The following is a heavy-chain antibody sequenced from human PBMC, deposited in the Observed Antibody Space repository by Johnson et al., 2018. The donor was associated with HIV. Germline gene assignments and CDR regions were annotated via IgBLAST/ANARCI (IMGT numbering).Heavy chain of an antibody. V-gene: IGHV3-30*04. D-gene: IGHD2-21*01. J-gene: IGHJ3*02. CDR1: GFTFSSYP. CDR3: ARGGGCGGDCYSGYDAFDI. CDR2: ISYDGSNK. Sequence: QMLLVESGGGVVQPGRSLRLPCAASGFTFSSYPMHWVRQAPGKGLQWVAVISYDGSNKYFADSVKGRFTISRDNSKNTVYLQMNSLRPYDTAAYYCARGGGCGGDCYSGYDAFDIWGQGTMVTVSS.